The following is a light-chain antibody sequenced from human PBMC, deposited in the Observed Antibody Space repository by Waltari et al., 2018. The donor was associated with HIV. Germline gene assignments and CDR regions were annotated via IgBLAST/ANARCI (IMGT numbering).Light chain of an antibody. CDR1: RSTIGDNF. V-gene: IGLV1-47*01. Sequence: QSVLTQPPSASGTAGQRVPISCSGSRSTIGDNFVYWFQQLPGTAPKLLSYRNDQRPSGVPDRFSGSKSGTSASLAISGLRSEDEADYYCAAWDDRLLWVFGGGTILTVL. J-gene: IGLJ3*02. CDR3: AAWDDRLLWV. CDR2: RND.